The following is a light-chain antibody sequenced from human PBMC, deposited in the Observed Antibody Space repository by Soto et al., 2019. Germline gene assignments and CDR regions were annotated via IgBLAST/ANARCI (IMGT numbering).Light chain of an antibody. CDR3: GTWDSRLRVVV. Sequence: QSVLTQPPSVSAAPRQKVAISFYGSSSNIGNNYVSWYHRVPGSAPKLLIYDNNERPSGIPDRFSGSKSGTSATLDITGLQTGDEGDYYCGTWDSRLRVVVFGGGTKVTVL. V-gene: IGLV1-51*01. CDR1: SSNIGNNY. CDR2: DNN. J-gene: IGLJ2*01.